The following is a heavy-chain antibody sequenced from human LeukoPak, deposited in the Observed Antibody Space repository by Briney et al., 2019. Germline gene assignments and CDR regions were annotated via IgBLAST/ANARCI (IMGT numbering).Heavy chain of an antibody. CDR1: GFTFSDHY. V-gene: IGHV4-30-4*08. CDR3: ARISHMTTVTTIDY. Sequence: LRLSCAASGFTFSDHYMDWVRQAPGKGLEWIGYIYYSGSTYYNPSLKSRVTISVDKSKNQFSLKLSSVTAADTAVYYCARISHMTTVTTIDYWGQGTLVTVSS. D-gene: IGHD4-17*01. J-gene: IGHJ4*02. CDR2: IYYSGST.